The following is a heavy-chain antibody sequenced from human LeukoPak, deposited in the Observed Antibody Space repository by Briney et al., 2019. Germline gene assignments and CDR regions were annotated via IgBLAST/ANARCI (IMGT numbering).Heavy chain of an antibody. Sequence: TGGSLRLSCAASGFTFSSYWMHWVRQAPGKGLVWVSRINTDGSSTNYADSVKGRFTISRDNAKNTLYLQMNNLRAEDTAVYYCSGGGSGWYWNYWGQGTLVTVSS. D-gene: IGHD6-19*01. CDR3: SGGGSGWYWNY. J-gene: IGHJ4*02. CDR2: INTDGSST. V-gene: IGHV3-74*01. CDR1: GFTFSSYW.